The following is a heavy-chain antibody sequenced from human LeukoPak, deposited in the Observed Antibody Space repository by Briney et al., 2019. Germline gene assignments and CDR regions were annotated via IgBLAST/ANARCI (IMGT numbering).Heavy chain of an antibody. D-gene: IGHD1-1*01. CDR1: GDTFTGYN. CDR3: ARGQLRLRSPLYNWNVGGY. J-gene: IGHJ4*02. V-gene: IGHV1-2*02. Sequence: ASVTVCSKGAGDTFTGYNMYRERQGHGQGHVWMGGIRPNSGGTNYAQKFQGRVTMTRDTSISTAYMELSRLRSDDTAVYYCARGQLRLRSPLYNWNVGGYWGQGTLVTVSS. CDR2: IRPNSGGT.